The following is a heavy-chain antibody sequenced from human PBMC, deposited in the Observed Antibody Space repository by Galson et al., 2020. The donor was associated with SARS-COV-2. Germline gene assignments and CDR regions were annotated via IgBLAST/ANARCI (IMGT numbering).Heavy chain of an antibody. CDR1: GFTVSNNY. V-gene: IGHV3-66*01. J-gene: IGHJ4*02. D-gene: IGHD3-10*01. Sequence: GESLKISCAASGFTVSNNYMTWVRQAPAKGLEWVSLIYRAGTTYYADSVKCRFTISTDTSKNTLSLQMNSLRAEDSAVYYCSREPPSYRGETYWGRGTLVTVSS. CDR3: SREPPSYRGETY. CDR2: IYRAGTT.